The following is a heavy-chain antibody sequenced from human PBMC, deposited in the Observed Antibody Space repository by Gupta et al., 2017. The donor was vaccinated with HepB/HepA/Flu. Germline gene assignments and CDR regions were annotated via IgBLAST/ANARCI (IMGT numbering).Heavy chain of an antibody. V-gene: IGHV1-46*01. CDR3: ARGLYSSGGWYFDP. Sequence: VQLVQSGAEVKKPGASVKVSCKASGYTFTSHYMHWVRQAPGQGLEWMGVINPSGGSTDYAQKFQGRVTMTRDTSTSTVYLELSSLRSEYTAVYYCARGLYSSGGWYFDPWGQGTPVTVSS. J-gene: IGHJ5*02. D-gene: IGHD6-19*01. CDR2: INPSGGST. CDR1: GYTFTSHY.